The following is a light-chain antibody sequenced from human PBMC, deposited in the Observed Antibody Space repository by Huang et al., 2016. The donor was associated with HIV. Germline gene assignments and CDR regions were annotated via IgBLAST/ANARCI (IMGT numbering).Light chain of an antibody. CDR1: QSVGND. V-gene: IGKV3-11*01. CDR3: QQRTNWWT. CDR2: DAI. Sequence: EIVLTQSPATLSLSPGERATLSCRASQSVGNDLAWYQQKPGQAPRLLIYDAINRATGSPARFSGGGAGTDFALTISSLEPEDFAVYYCQQRTNWWTFGQGTKVEIK. J-gene: IGKJ1*01.